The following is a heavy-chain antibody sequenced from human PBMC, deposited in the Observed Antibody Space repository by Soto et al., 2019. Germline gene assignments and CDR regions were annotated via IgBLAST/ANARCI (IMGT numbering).Heavy chain of an antibody. D-gene: IGHD2-21*01. CDR2: ISGSGGST. CDR1: GFTFSGYA. V-gene: IGHV3-23*01. CDR3: AKDISVVVKGWFDP. Sequence: GGSLRLSCAASGFTFSGYAMSWVRQAPGKGLEWVSAISGSGGSTYYADSVKGRFTISRDNSKNTLYLQMNSLRAEDTAVYYCAKDISVVVKGWFDPWGQGTLVTVSS. J-gene: IGHJ5*02.